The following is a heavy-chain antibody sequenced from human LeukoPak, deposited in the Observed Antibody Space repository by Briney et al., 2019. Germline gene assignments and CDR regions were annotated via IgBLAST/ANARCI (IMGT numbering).Heavy chain of an antibody. D-gene: IGHD5-12*01. V-gene: IGHV4-59*01. CDR3: ARDSDYDSYYYYYMDV. Sequence: PSETLSLTCTGSGGSISSYYWSWIRQPPGKGLEWIGYIYYSGSTNYNPSLKSRVTISVDTSKDQFSLKLSSVTAADTAVYYCARDSDYDSYYYYYMDVWGKGTTVTVSS. CDR2: IYYSGST. CDR1: GGSISSYY. J-gene: IGHJ6*03.